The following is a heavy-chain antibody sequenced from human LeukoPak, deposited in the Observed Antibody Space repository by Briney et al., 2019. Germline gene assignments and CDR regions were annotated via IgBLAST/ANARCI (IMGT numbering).Heavy chain of an antibody. CDR1: GFTVSSNY. CDR3: ASSSSGNYYYYYMDV. D-gene: IGHD6-6*01. V-gene: IGHV3-66*02. Sequence: GGSLRLSCAASGFTVSSNYMSWVRQAPGKGLEWGSVIYSRGSTYYADSVKCRFTISRDNSKHTLYLQMNSLRAEDTAVYYCASSSSGNYYYYYMDVWGKGTTVTVSS. CDR2: IYSRGST. J-gene: IGHJ6*03.